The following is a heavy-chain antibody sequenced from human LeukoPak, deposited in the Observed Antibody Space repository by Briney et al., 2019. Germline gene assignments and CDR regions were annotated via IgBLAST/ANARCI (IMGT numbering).Heavy chain of an antibody. Sequence: PSETLSLTCAVYGGSFSGYYWSWLRQPPGKGLEWMGEIYHSGSTNYNPSLKSRVTISVDTSKNQFSLKLSSVTAADTAVYYCARGRGYSYGYRPYRYDYWGQGTLVTVSS. CDR1: GGSFSGYY. D-gene: IGHD5-18*01. CDR3: ARGRGYSYGYRPYRYDY. J-gene: IGHJ4*02. CDR2: IYHSGST. V-gene: IGHV4-34*01.